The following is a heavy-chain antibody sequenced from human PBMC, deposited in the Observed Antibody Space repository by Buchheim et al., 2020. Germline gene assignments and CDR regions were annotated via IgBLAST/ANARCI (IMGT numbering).Heavy chain of an antibody. Sequence: EVQLVESGGGLVQPGGSLRLSCAASGFTFSSYEMNWVRQAPGKGLEWVSYISSSGSTIYYADSVKGRFTISRDNAKNSLYLQMNSLRAEDTAVYYCARGSPYYDFWSGHPDYWGQETL. CDR3: ARGSPYYDFWSGHPDY. CDR1: GFTFSSYE. D-gene: IGHD3-3*01. J-gene: IGHJ4*02. V-gene: IGHV3-48*03. CDR2: ISSSGSTI.